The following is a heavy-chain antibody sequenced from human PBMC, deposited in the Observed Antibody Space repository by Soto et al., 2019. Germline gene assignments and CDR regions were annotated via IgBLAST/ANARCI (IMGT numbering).Heavy chain of an antibody. D-gene: IGHD3-22*01. J-gene: IGHJ6*02. CDR2: INWNGGST. Sequence: GGSLRLSYAASGFTFDDYGMSWVRQAPGKGLEWVSGINWNGGSTGYADSVKGRFTISRDNAKNSLYLQMNSLRAEDTALYYCARDQYYDSSGYPPSSYGMDVWDQGTTVTVSS. CDR1: GFTFDDYG. V-gene: IGHV3-20*03. CDR3: ARDQYYDSSGYPPSSYGMDV.